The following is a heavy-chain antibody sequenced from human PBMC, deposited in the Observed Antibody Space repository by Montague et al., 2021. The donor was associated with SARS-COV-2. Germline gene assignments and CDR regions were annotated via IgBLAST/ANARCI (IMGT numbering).Heavy chain of an antibody. CDR3: ARDPESWWMTFDY. J-gene: IGHJ4*02. CDR1: GFTFRNYD. CDR2: IDGGGTTI. Sequence: RLSCAASGFTFRNYDMNWVRQSPGKGLEWVSYIDGGGTTIYYADSVKGRFTISRDNAKNSLFLQMNSLRVEDTAVYYCARDPESWWMTFDYWGQGALVTVSS. V-gene: IGHV3-48*03. D-gene: IGHD2-8*01.